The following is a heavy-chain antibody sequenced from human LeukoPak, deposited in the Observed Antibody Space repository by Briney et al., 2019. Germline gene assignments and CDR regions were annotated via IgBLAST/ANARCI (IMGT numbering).Heavy chain of an antibody. CDR3: ARVLVTATSLTYDGFDM. Sequence: VGSLRLSCAASGFTFSSYEMNWVRQAPGKGLEWVSYISSSGSTIFYSHTVKGRCTISRDNAKNSLCLEMNSLRAEDTAVYYCARVLVTATSLTYDGFDMWGQGTMVTVSS. J-gene: IGHJ3*02. V-gene: IGHV3-48*03. CDR2: ISSSGSTI. D-gene: IGHD2-15*01. CDR1: GFTFSSYE.